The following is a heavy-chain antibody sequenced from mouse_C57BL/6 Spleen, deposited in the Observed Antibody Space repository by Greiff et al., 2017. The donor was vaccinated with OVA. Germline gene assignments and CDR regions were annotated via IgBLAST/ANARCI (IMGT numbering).Heavy chain of an antibody. CDR3: ARGGEFITTREYYFDY. V-gene: IGHV1-53*01. J-gene: IGHJ2*01. CDR2: INPSNGGT. D-gene: IGHD1-1*01. Sequence: QVQLQQSGTELVKPGASVKLSCKASGYTFTSYWMHWVKQRPGQGLEWIGNINPSNGGTNYNEKFKSKATLTVDKSSSTAYMQLSSLTSEDSAVYYCARGGEFITTREYYFDYWGQGTTLTVSS. CDR1: GYTFTSYW.